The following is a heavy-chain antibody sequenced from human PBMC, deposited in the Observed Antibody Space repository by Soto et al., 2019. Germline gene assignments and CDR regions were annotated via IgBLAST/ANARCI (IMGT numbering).Heavy chain of an antibody. V-gene: IGHV4-59*12. CDR3: ARGIWNIEEMIYGFYFDP. D-gene: IGHD2-8*01. CDR2: TSYTGAT. Sequence: SETLSLTCIVSGGSITSYHWSWIRQFPGKGLEWIAYTSYTGATYYNPSLERRVTISMDTSKNAFSLNLSSVTADDTAVYYCARGIWNIEEMIYGFYFDPWGPGTLVTVSS. CDR1: GGSITSYH. J-gene: IGHJ5*02.